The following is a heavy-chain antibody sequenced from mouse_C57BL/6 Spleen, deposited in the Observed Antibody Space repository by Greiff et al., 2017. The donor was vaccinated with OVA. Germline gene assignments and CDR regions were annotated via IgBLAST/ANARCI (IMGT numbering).Heavy chain of an antibody. CDR1: GFTFSDYY. V-gene: IGHV5-16*01. J-gene: IGHJ1*03. Sequence: EVQLQQSEGGLEQPGSSMKLSCTASGFTFSDYYMAWVRQVPEKGLEWVANINYDGSSTYYLDSLKSRFIISRDNAKNILYLQMSSLKSEDTATYYCARVGGTYWYFDVWGTGTTVTVSS. CDR2: INYDGSST. D-gene: IGHD1-1*02. CDR3: ARVGGTYWYFDV.